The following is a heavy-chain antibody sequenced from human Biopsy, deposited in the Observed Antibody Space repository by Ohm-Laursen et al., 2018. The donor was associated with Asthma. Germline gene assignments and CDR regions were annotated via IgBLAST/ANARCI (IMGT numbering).Heavy chain of an antibody. CDR3: AREGVFCGGLCYSPPDF. CDR1: GFVFSQSD. V-gene: IGHV3-30*03. D-gene: IGHD2-21*02. CDR2: ISSDGHIK. J-gene: IGHJ4*02. Sequence: SLRLSCSASGFVFSQSDIHWVRQAPGKGLEWVALISSDGHIKKYVDSEKGRFTISRDNSRNTLYLQMSSLRPEDTAVYYCAREGVFCGGLCYSPPDFWGQGTLVTVSS.